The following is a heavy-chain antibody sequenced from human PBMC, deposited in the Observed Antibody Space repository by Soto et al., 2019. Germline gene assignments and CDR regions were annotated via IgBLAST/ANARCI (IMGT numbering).Heavy chain of an antibody. CDR3: ATSDWAW. CDR2: TKADNGDT. J-gene: IGHJ4*02. D-gene: IGHD3-9*01. Sequence: QVQIVQSGPEEKSPGASVRLSCTTSGYIFADYAIHWVRQAPGQGLEWVGWTKADNGDTRYSPKFQDRLTITRDISASTSYMELTGLRSADTGVFYCATSDWAWWGRGTLITVSS. CDR1: GYIFADYA. V-gene: IGHV1-3*05.